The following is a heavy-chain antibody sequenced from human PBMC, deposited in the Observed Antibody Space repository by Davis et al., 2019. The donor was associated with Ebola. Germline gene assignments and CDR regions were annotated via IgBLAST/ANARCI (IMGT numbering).Heavy chain of an antibody. Sequence: GGSLRLSCAASGFTFSSYAMSWVRQAPGKGLEWVSSISSSSSYIYYADSVKGRFTISRDNAKNTLYLQMNSLRVEDTAVYYCARDSDDYSFDYWGQGTLVTVSS. CDR2: ISSSSSYI. D-gene: IGHD4-11*01. CDR3: ARDSDDYSFDY. V-gene: IGHV3-21*01. CDR1: GFTFSSYA. J-gene: IGHJ4*02.